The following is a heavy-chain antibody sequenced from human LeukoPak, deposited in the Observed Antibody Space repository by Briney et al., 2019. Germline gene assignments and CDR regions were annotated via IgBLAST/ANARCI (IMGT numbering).Heavy chain of an antibody. D-gene: IGHD1-1*01. V-gene: IGHV1-69*05. Sequence: SVKVSCKASGGTFSSYAISWVRQAPGQGLEWMGRIIPIFGTANYAQKFQGRVTITTDESTSTAYMELSSLRSEDTAVYYCARDRTILYGANWFDPWGQGTLVTVSS. CDR1: GGTFSSYA. CDR3: ARDRTILYGANWFDP. CDR2: IIPIFGTA. J-gene: IGHJ5*02.